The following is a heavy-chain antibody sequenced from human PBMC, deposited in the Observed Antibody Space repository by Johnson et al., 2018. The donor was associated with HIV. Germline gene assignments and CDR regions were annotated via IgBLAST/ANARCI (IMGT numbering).Heavy chain of an antibody. CDR1: GFTVSSNY. V-gene: IGHV3-30*02. D-gene: IGHD2-2*01. CDR3: ARGKLPAALRRGDAFDV. Sequence: QVQLVESGGGLIQPGGSLRLSCAASGFTVSSNYMSWVRQAPGKGLEWVAFIRYDGSNKYYADSVKGRFTISRDNSKNTLYLQMNSLRAEDTALYYCARGKLPAALRRGDAFDVWGQGTMVTVSS. CDR2: IRYDGSNK. J-gene: IGHJ3*01.